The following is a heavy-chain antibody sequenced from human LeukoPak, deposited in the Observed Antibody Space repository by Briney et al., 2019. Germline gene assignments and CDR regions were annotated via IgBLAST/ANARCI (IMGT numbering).Heavy chain of an antibody. CDR2: IKSKTDGGTT. Sequence: GGSLRLSCAASGFTFSNAWMSWVRQAPGKGLEWVGRIKSKTDGGTTDYAAPVKGRFTISRDDSKNTLYLQMNSLKTEDTAVYYCTTVVTMVRGVIETYYWGQGTLVTVSS. CDR3: TTVVTMVRGVIETYY. V-gene: IGHV3-15*01. D-gene: IGHD3-10*01. J-gene: IGHJ4*02. CDR1: GFTFSNAW.